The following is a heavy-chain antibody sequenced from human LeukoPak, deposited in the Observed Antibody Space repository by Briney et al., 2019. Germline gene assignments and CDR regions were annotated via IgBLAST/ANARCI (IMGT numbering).Heavy chain of an antibody. J-gene: IGHJ4*02. V-gene: IGHV4-59*01. Sequence: PSETLSLTCIVSGDSISSYYWSWIRQPPGKGLEWIGYIYYSGSTNYNPSLKSRVTISVDTSKNQFSLKLSSVTAADTAVYYCAREVGGSYAFDYWGQGTLVTVSS. D-gene: IGHD1-26*01. CDR1: GDSISSYY. CDR3: AREVGGSYAFDY. CDR2: IYYSGST.